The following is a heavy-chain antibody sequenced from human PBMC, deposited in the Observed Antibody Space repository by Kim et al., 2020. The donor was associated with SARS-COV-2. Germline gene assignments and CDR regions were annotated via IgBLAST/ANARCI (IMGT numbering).Heavy chain of an antibody. J-gene: IGHJ6*02. V-gene: IGHV3-30*01. CDR3: ARDLKIAVAAKWHYYYGMDV. Sequence: GRFTIARDNSKNTLYLQMTSLSAEDTAVYYCARDLKIAVAAKWHYYYGMDVWGQGTTVTVSS. D-gene: IGHD6-19*01.